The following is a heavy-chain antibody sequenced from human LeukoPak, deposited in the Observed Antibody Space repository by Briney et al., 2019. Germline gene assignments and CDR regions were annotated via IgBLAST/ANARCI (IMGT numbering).Heavy chain of an antibody. V-gene: IGHV4-34*01. CDR2: INHSGST. J-gene: IGHJ4*02. CDR1: GGSFSGYY. D-gene: IGHD5-18*01. CDR3: ARGWGLQYQLLQKVDTAMLGGYYFDY. Sequence: SETLSLTCAVYGGSFSGYYWSWIRQPPGKGLEWIGEINHSGSTNYNPSLKSRVTISVDTSKNQFSLKLSSVTAADTAVYYCARGWGLQYQLLQKVDTAMLGGYYFDYWGQGTLVTVSS.